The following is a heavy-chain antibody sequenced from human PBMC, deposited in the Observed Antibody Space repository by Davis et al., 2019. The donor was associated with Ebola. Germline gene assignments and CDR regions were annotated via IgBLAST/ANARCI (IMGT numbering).Heavy chain of an antibody. J-gene: IGHJ6*02. CDR1: GGSISSINW. V-gene: IGHV4-4*02. CDR3: ARVREPALDV. D-gene: IGHD1-26*01. Sequence: PSETLSLTCAVSGGSISSINWWSWVRQSPGKGLEWIGVIHHSGSTKYKPSLKSRVTMSIDKSKNQFTLKLSSVTAADTAVYYCARVREPALDVWGQGTPVTVSS. CDR2: IHHSGST.